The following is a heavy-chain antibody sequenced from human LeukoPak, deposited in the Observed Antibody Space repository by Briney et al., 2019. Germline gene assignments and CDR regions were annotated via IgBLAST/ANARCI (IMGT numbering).Heavy chain of an antibody. CDR3: AKVRDYGDYIIDY. D-gene: IGHD4-17*01. CDR2: ISGSGGST. Sequence: GGSLRLSCAASGFTVSSNYMSWVRQAPGKGLEWVSAISGSGGSTYYADSVKGRFTISRDNSKNTLYLQMNSLRAEDTAVYYCAKVRDYGDYIIDYWGQGTLVTVSS. V-gene: IGHV3-23*01. J-gene: IGHJ4*02. CDR1: GFTVSSNY.